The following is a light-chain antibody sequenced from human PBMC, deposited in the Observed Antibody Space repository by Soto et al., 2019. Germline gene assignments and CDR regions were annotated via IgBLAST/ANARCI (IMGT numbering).Light chain of an antibody. Sequence: QSALTQPASVSGSPGQSITICCTGTSSDVGSYNLVSWYQQHPGKAPKLMIYEGSKRPSGVSNRFSGSKSGNTPSLTISGLQAEDEADYYCCSYAGSSTYVFGTGTKLTVL. CDR3: CSYAGSSTYV. CDR2: EGS. V-gene: IGLV2-23*01. J-gene: IGLJ1*01. CDR1: SSDVGSYNL.